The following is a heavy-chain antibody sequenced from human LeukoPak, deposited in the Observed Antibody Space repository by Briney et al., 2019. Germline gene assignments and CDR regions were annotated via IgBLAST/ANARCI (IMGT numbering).Heavy chain of an antibody. J-gene: IGHJ4*02. CDR3: ARDSPYESSGYSIPY. D-gene: IGHD3-22*01. V-gene: IGHV4-59*01. CDR2: MYYSGST. Sequence: SETLSLTCTVSGGSISSYYWSWIRQPPGKGLEWIGYMYYSGSTNYNPSLKSRVTISVDTSKNQFSLKLSSVTAADTAVYYCARDSPYESSGYSIPYWGQGTLVTVSS. CDR1: GGSISSYY.